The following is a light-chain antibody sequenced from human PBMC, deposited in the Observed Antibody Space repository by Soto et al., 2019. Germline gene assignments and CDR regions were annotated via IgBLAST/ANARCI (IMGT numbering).Light chain of an antibody. V-gene: IGKV3-20*01. Sequence: ESVLTQSPGTLSLSPGERATLSCRASQSVSSSYLAWYQQKPGQAPRLLIYGASSRATGIPDRFSGSGSGTDFTLTISRLEPEDFAVYYCQQYGSSPRGFGQGTKVDIK. CDR2: GAS. CDR1: QSVSSSY. CDR3: QQYGSSPRG. J-gene: IGKJ1*01.